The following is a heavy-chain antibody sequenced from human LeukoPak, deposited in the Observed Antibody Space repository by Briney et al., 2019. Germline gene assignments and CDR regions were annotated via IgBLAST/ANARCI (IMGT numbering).Heavy chain of an antibody. Sequence: AGGSLRLSCAASGFTFGSYGMHWVRQAPGKGLEWVAVISYDGSNKYYADSVKGRFTISRDNSKNTLYLQMNSLRAEDTAVYYCAKNGYYYDSSGYYYNDYWGQGTLVTVSS. CDR3: AKNGYYYDSSGYYYNDY. V-gene: IGHV3-30*18. J-gene: IGHJ4*02. D-gene: IGHD3-22*01. CDR1: GFTFGSYG. CDR2: ISYDGSNK.